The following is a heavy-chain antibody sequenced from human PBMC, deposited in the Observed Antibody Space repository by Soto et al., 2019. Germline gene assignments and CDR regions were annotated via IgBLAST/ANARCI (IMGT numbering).Heavy chain of an antibody. J-gene: IGHJ4*02. CDR3: AREGQWLALDY. V-gene: IGHV1-3*01. D-gene: IGHD6-19*01. CDR2: INAGNGNT. CDR1: GYTFTRYI. Sequence: QVQLVQSGAEVKKPGASVKVSCKASGYTFTRYIMHWVRQAPGQRLEWMGWINAGNGNTKYSQKFLGRVTITRDTSASTAYMELRSLRSEDTAVYYCAREGQWLALDYWGQGTLVTVSS.